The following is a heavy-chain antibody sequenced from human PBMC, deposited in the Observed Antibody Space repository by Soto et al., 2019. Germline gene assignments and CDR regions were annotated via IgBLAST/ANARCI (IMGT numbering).Heavy chain of an antibody. CDR1: GFTVTSKY. CDR3: ATAVLQWQKVEGFDS. Sequence: DVKLVESGGGLVQPGGSLRLSCEASGFTVTSKYLSWVRQAPGKGLEWVSTLYLSGDTYYSDSLRGRFTSSRVSSKNTLSLPMNSLRVEDTGVYACATAVLQWQKVEGFDSWGQGTLVSVSP. J-gene: IGHJ4*02. V-gene: IGHV3-66*01. CDR2: LYLSGDT. D-gene: IGHD4-4*01.